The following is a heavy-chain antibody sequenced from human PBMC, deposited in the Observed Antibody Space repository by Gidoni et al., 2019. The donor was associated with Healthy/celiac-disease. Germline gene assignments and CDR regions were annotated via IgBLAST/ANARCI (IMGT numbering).Heavy chain of an antibody. D-gene: IGHD6-13*01. CDR2: IWYDGSNK. Sequence: VQLVESGGGVVQPGRSLRLSCAASGFTFSSYGMHWVRQAPGKGLEWVVVIWYDGSNKYYADSVKGRFTISRDNSKNTLYLQMNSLRAEDTAVYYCAREGTVLAAAGYYYYYGMDVWGQGTTVTVSS. V-gene: IGHV3-33*01. CDR3: AREGTVLAAAGYYYYYGMDV. J-gene: IGHJ6*02. CDR1: GFTFSSYG.